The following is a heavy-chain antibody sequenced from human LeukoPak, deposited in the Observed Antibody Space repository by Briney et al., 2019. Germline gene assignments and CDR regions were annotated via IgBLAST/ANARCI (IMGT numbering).Heavy chain of an antibody. D-gene: IGHD4/OR15-4a*01. CDR1: GYTFTDYY. V-gene: IGHV1-2*06. CDR3: ARGGPTYGSKYNWFDP. J-gene: IGHJ5*02. Sequence: ASVKVSCKASGYTFTDYYIHWVRQAPGQGLERMGRINPNSGDTDYTQNFQGRVTMTRDTSISTASMELTRLTSDDTAVYYCARGGPTYGSKYNWFDPWGQGTLVTVSS. CDR2: INPNSGDT.